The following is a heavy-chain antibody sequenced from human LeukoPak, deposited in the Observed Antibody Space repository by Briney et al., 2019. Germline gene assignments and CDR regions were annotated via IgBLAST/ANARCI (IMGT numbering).Heavy chain of an antibody. D-gene: IGHD2-2*01. CDR3: ARLSRIVVVPAAMRSVDYYYMDV. V-gene: IGHV4-34*01. Sequence: SETLSLTCAVYGGSFSGYYWSWIRQPPGKGLEWIGEINHSGSTNYNPYLKSRVTISVDTSKNQFSLKLSSVTAADTAVYYCARLSRIVVVPAAMRSVDYYYMDVWGKGITVTVSS. J-gene: IGHJ6*03. CDR1: GGSFSGYY. CDR2: INHSGST.